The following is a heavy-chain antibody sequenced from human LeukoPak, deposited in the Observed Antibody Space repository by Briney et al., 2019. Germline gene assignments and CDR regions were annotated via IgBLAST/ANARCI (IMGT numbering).Heavy chain of an antibody. CDR2: INHSGST. CDR1: GGSFSGYY. D-gene: IGHD3-22*01. Sequence: SETLSLTCAVYGGSFSGYYWSWIRQPPGKGLEWIGEINHSGSTNYNPSLKSRVTISVDTSKNQSSLKLSSVTAADTAVYYCARAKSTMIVVVRPGVAFDIWGQGTMVTVSS. CDR3: ARAKSTMIVVVRPGVAFDI. J-gene: IGHJ3*02. V-gene: IGHV4-34*01.